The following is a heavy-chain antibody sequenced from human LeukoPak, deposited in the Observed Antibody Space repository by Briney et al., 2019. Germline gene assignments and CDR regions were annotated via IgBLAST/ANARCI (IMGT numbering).Heavy chain of an antibody. D-gene: IGHD2-15*01. CDR3: ATAFQVAATYDY. CDR2: FDPEDGET. V-gene: IGHV1-24*01. CDR1: GYTLTELS. Sequence: ASVKVSCKVSGYTLTELSMHWVRQAPGKGLEWMGGFDPEDGETIYAQEFQGRVTMTEDTSTDTAYMELSSLRSEDTAVYYCATAFQVAATYDYWGQGTLVTVSS. J-gene: IGHJ4*02.